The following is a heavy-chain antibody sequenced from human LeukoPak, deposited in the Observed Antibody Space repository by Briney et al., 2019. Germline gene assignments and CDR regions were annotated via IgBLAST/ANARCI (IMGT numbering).Heavy chain of an antibody. D-gene: IGHD1-26*01. V-gene: IGHV4-39*07. CDR2: IYYSGST. Sequence: SETLSLTCTVSGGSISSSSYYWGWIRQPPGKGLEWIGSIYYSGSTYYNPSLKSRVTLSVETSKNQFSLRLHSVTAADTAVYYCARRPRNSGNYGGPSGLDYWGQGTRVTVSS. CDR1: GGSISSSSYY. J-gene: IGHJ4*02. CDR3: ARRPRNSGNYGGPSGLDY.